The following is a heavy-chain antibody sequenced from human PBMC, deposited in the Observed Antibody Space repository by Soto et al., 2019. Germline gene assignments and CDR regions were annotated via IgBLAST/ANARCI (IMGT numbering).Heavy chain of an antibody. Sequence: PXGSLRLSCAAAGFTFSSYDMHWVRQAPGKGLEWVAVIWYDGSNKYYADSVKGRFTISRDNSKNTLYLQMNSLRAEDTAVYYCARDLGIVGATEYYYGMDVWGQGTTVTVSS. CDR2: IWYDGSNK. V-gene: IGHV3-33*01. CDR1: GFTFSSYD. J-gene: IGHJ6*02. D-gene: IGHD1-26*01. CDR3: ARDLGIVGATEYYYGMDV.